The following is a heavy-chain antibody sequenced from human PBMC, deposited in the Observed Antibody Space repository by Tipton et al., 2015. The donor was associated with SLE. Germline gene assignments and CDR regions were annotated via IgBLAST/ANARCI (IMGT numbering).Heavy chain of an antibody. J-gene: IGHJ4*02. CDR2: IYYSGST. V-gene: IGHV4-59*11. CDR3: AREIVYAMVDY. Sequence: TLSLTCTVSGGSISSHYWSWIRQPPGKGLEWIGYIYYSGSTYYNPSLKSRVTISVDTSKNQFSLKLGSVTAADTAVYYCAREIVYAMVDYWGQGTLVTVSS. D-gene: IGHD2-8*01. CDR1: GGSISSHY.